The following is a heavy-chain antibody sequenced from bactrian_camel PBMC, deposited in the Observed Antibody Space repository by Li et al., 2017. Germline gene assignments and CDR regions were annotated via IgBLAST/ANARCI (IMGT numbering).Heavy chain of an antibody. J-gene: IGHJ4*01. CDR1: GYTASRHC. V-gene: IGHV3S1*01. Sequence: HVQLVESGGGSVQSGGSLRLSCAVSGYTASRHCMGWVRQAPGKEREGVAVIDSLGPTNYADSVKGRFTVSQDNAKKTLYLEMNSLKSDDPAMYYCATSGARGYNYWGQGTQVTVS. CDR3: ATSGARGYNY. CDR2: IDSLGPT.